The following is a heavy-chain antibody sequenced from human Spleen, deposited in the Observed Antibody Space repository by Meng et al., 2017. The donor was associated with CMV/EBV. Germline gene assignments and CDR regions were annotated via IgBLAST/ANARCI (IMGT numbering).Heavy chain of an antibody. CDR2: INHSGST. CDR3: ARGWNYEPPGY. J-gene: IGHJ4*02. D-gene: IGHD1-7*01. V-gene: IGHV4-34*01. Sequence: SETLSLTCAVYGGSFSGYYWSWIRQPPGKGLEWIGEINHSGSTNYNPSLKSRVTISVDTSKNQFSLKLSSVTAADTAVYCCARGWNYEPPGYWGQGTLVTVSS. CDR1: GGSFSGYY.